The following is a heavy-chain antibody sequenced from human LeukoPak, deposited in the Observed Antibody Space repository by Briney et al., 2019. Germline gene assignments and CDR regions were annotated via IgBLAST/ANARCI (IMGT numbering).Heavy chain of an antibody. D-gene: IGHD3-16*01. V-gene: IGHV3-48*01. CDR1: GFTFSSYS. J-gene: IGHJ6*03. CDR3: ASEFPGGVYYMDV. CDR2: ISSSSSTI. Sequence: GGSLRLSCAASGFTFSSYSMNWVRQAPGKGLEWVSYISSSSSTIYYADSVKGRFTISRDNAKNSLYLQMNSLRAEDTAVYYCASEFPGGVYYMDVWGKGTTVTVSS.